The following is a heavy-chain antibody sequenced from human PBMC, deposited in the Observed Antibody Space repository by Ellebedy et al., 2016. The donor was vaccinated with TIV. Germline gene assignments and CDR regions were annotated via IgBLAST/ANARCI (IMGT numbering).Heavy chain of an antibody. CDR2: INPNSGGT. Sequence: AASVKVSCKASGYTFTGYYIQWVRQAPGQGLEWMGWINPNSGGTNYAQKFQGRVTMTRDTSISTAYMELSRLRSDDTAVYYCATEWGGKYYYGSGVLADWGQGTLVTVSS. V-gene: IGHV1-2*02. D-gene: IGHD3-10*01. J-gene: IGHJ4*02. CDR3: ATEWGGKYYYGSGVLAD. CDR1: GYTFTGYY.